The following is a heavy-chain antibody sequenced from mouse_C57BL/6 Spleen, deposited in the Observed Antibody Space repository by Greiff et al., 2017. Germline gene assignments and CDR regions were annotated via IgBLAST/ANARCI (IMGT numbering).Heavy chain of an antibody. J-gene: IGHJ2*01. V-gene: IGHV1-80*01. D-gene: IGHD2-4*01. CDR2: IYPGDGDT. CDR1: GYAFSSYW. Sequence: VQLQQSGASVKISCKASGYAFSSYWMNWVKQRPGKGLEWIGQIYPGDGDTNYNGKFKGKATLTADKSSSTAYMQLSSLTSEDSAVYFCARGGDYDYDNFDYWGQGTTLTVSS. CDR3: ARGGDYDYDNFDY.